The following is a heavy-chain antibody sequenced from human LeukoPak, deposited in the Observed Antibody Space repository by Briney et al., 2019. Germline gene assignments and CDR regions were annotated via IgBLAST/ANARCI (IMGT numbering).Heavy chain of an antibody. CDR2: INHSGST. CDR3: ARGELTDYYYYGMDV. V-gene: IGHV4-34*01. D-gene: IGHD3-10*01. CDR1: GGSFSGYY. J-gene: IGHJ6*02. Sequence: KPSETLSLTCAVYGGSFSGYYWSWIRQPPGKGLEWIGEINHSGSTNYNPSLKSRVTISVDTSKNQFSLKLSSVTAADTAVYYCARGELTDYYYYGMDVWGQGTTVTASS.